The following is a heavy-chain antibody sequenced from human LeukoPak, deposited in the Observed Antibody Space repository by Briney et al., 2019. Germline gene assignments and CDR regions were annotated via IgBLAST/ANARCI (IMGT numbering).Heavy chain of an antibody. CDR2: FDPEDGET. V-gene: IGHV1-24*01. CDR3: ATSSHCSSTSCPYYYYGMVV. J-gene: IGHJ6*02. Sequence: ASVKVSCKVSGYTLTELSMHWVRQAPGKGLEWMGGFDPEDGETIYAQKFQGRVTMTEDTSTDTAYMELSSLRSEDTAVYYCATSSHCSSTSCPYYYYGMVVWGQGTTVTVSS. CDR1: GYTLTELS. D-gene: IGHD2-2*01.